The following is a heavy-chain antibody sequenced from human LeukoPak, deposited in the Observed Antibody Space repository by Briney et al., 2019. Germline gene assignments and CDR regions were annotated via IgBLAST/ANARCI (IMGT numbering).Heavy chain of an antibody. CDR1: GFTFSSYE. CDR2: ISSSGSTI. J-gene: IGHJ4*02. D-gene: IGHD3-10*01. CDR3: AREWFGELYFDY. V-gene: IGHV3-48*03. Sequence: GGSLRLSCAASGFTFSSYEMNWGRQAPGKGLEWVSYISSSGSTIYYADSVKGRFTISRDNAKNSLYLQMNSLRAEDTAVYYCAREWFGELYFDYWGQGTLVTVSS.